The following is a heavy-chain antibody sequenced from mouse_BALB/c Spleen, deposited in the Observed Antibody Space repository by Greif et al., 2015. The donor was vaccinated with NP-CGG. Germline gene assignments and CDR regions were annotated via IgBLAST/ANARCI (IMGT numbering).Heavy chain of an antibody. J-gene: IGHJ2*01. V-gene: IGHV5-6-4*01. CDR1: GFTFSSYT. CDR2: ISSGGSYT. D-gene: IGHD1-2*01. Sequence: EVKLMESGGGLVKPGGSLKLSCAASGFTFSSYTMSWVRQTPEKRLEWVATISSGGSYTYYPDSVKGRFTISRDNAKNTLYLQMSSLKSEDTAMYYCTRGDYYGYGYWGQGTTLTVSS. CDR3: TRGDYYGYGY.